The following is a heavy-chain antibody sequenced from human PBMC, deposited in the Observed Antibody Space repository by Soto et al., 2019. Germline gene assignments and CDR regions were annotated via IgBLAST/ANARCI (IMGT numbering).Heavy chain of an antibody. D-gene: IGHD5-12*01. Sequence: KPSETLSLTCAVYGGSFSGYYWSWIRQPPGKGLEWIGEINHSGSTNYNPSLKSRVTISVDTSKNQFSLKLSSVTAADTAVYYCAREVWGKWLRLLDYWGQGTLVTVSS. CDR2: INHSGST. CDR1: GGSFSGYY. CDR3: AREVWGKWLRLLDY. V-gene: IGHV4-34*01. J-gene: IGHJ4*02.